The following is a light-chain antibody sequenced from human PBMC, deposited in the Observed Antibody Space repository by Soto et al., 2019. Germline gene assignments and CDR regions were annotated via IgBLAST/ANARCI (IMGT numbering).Light chain of an antibody. V-gene: IGLV2-14*01. J-gene: IGLJ3*02. CDR2: EVS. CDR3: SSFTSSNTWV. Sequence: QSVLTQPASVSGSPGQSIAISCTGTSSDVGAYNSVSWFQQHPGKAPKVMIYEVSDRPSGVSNRFSGSKSGNTASLTISGLQAEDEADYYCSSFTSSNTWVFGGGTQLTVL. CDR1: SSDVGAYNS.